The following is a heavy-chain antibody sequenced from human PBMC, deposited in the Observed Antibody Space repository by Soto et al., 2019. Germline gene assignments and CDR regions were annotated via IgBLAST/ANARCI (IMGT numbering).Heavy chain of an antibody. CDR3: ATFRYYLKDFQH. V-gene: IGHV1-24*01. J-gene: IGHJ1*01. CDR2: FDPEDGET. D-gene: IGHD2-8*01. CDR1: GYTLTELS. Sequence: ASVKVSCKVSGYTLTELSMHWVRQAPGKGLEWMGGFDPEDGETIYAQKFQGRVTMTEDTSTDTAYMELSSLRSEDTAVYYCATFRYYLKDFQHWGQGTLVTVSS.